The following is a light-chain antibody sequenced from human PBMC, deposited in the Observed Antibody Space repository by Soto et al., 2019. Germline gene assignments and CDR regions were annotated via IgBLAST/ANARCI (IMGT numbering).Light chain of an antibody. J-gene: IGKJ2*03. CDR2: DGS. V-gene: IGKV1-5*01. CDR3: QQYNTYYS. Sequence: DIPMTQSPSTLSASVGDRVTITCRASQSMSGWLAWYQQKPGKAPKLLMYDGSNLESGVPSMFSGSGSETEFTLTISSLQPDDFATYYFQQYNTYYSFGQGTKLEIK. CDR1: QSMSGW.